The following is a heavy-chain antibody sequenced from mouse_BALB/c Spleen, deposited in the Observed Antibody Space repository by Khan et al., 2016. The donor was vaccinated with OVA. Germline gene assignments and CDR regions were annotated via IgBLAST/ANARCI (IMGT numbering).Heavy chain of an antibody. CDR3: AIHSYVCYCLDH. V-gene: IGHV9-3-1*01. Sequence: QIQLMQSGPEMKEPGETVKISCKASGYTFTNYGMNWVKQSPGKALKWMGWINTFTGAPTYADDFTGRFAFSVETSARTAYLQINNLQTDDTATYFCAIHSYVCYCLDHWGQGTLVTVSA. CDR1: GYTFTNYG. CDR2: INTFTGAP. J-gene: IGHJ3*01. D-gene: IGHD2-12*01.